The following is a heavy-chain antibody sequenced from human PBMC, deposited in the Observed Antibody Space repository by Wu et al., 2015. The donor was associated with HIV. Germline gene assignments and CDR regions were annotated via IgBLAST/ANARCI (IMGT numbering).Heavy chain of an antibody. CDR3: ARDQFDMDPVVISNYYSYGMDV. J-gene: IGHJ6*01. CDR2: INPNSGGT. D-gene: IGHD3-22*01. CDR1: GYTFTGYY. Sequence: VQLAQSGAEVKKPGASVKVSCKASGYTFTGYYVHWVRQAPGQGLEWMGWINPNSGGTNYAQKFQGRVTMTRDTSISTAYMELSGLRSDDTAVYYCARDQFDMDPVVISNYYSYGMDVWGKGPRSPSPQ. V-gene: IGHV1-2*02.